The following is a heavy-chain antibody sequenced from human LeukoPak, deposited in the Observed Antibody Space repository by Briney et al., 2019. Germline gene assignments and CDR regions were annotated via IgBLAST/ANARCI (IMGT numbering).Heavy chain of an antibody. J-gene: IGHJ6*02. CDR1: GGSISSGGYS. D-gene: IGHD6-19*01. Sequence: PSQTLSLTCAVSGGSISSGGYSWSWIRQPPGKGLEWIGYIYHSGSTYYNPSLKSRVTISVDRSKNQFSLKLSSVTAADTAVYYCARDHEYSSGFLGMDVWGQGTTVTVSS. CDR2: IYHSGST. V-gene: IGHV4-30-2*01. CDR3: ARDHEYSSGFLGMDV.